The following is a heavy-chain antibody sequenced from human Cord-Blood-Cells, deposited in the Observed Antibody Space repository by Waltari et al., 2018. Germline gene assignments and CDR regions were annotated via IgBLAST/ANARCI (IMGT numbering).Heavy chain of an antibody. CDR3: ATDPAGNWNAFDI. J-gene: IGHJ3*02. CDR2: FDPEDGET. Sequence: QVQLVQSGAEVKKPGASVKVSCKVYGNTRPELSMNWVRKAPGKGLEWMGGFDPEDGETIYAQKFQGRVTMTEDTSTDTAYMELSSLRSEDTAVYYCATDPAGNWNAFDIWGQGTMVTVSS. D-gene: IGHD1-1*01. V-gene: IGHV1-24*01. CDR1: GNTRPELS.